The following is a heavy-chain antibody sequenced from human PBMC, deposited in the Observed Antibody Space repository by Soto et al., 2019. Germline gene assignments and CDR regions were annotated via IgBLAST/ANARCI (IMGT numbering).Heavy chain of an antibody. V-gene: IGHV4-34*01. CDR2: INHSGSS. CDR3: TRGLFSGSSYSGSWYYFDS. D-gene: IGHD1-26*01. Sequence: KPSETLSLTCAVYGGSFSGYIWTWIRQTPGKGLQWIGQINHSGSSIYNPSLKNRVTISTMSNNKFSLELSSVTAADTAVYYCTRGLFSGSSYSGSWYYFDSWGQGTMVTVSS. J-gene: IGHJ4*02. CDR1: GGSFSGYI.